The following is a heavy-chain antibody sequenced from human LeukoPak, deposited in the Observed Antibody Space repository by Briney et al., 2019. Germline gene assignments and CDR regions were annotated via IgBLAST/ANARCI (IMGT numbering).Heavy chain of an antibody. CDR1: GYTFTSYA. CDR2: INTNTGNP. D-gene: IGHD6-13*01. Sequence: ASVNVSCKASGYTFTSYAMNWVRQATGQGLERMGWINTNTGNPTYAQGFTGRFVFSLDTSVSTAYLQISSLKAEDTAVYYCARAFSHPIAAAGYWGQGTLVTVSS. CDR3: ARAFSHPIAAAGY. V-gene: IGHV7-4-1*02. J-gene: IGHJ4*02.